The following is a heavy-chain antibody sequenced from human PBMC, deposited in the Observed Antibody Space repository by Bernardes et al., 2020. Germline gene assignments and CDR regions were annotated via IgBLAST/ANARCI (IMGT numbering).Heavy chain of an antibody. V-gene: IGHV4-59*01. CDR1: GGSISSYY. J-gene: IGHJ6*03. Sequence: SETLSLTCTVSGGSISSYYWSWIRQPPGKGLEWIGYIYYSGSTNYNPSLKSRVTISVDTSKNQFSLRLSSVTAADAAVYYCARDTPGTSFMDVWGKGTTVTVSS. CDR2: IYYSGST. D-gene: IGHD6-6*01. CDR3: ARDTPGTSFMDV.